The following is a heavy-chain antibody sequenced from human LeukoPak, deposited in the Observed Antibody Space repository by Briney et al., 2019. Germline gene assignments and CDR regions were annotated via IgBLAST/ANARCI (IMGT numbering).Heavy chain of an antibody. J-gene: IGHJ4*02. CDR3: TTDDYYYGSGSYCPLGSY. CDR1: GFTFSNAY. Sequence: GGSLRLSCAASGFTFSNAYMSWVRQAPGEGLEWVGRIKSKTDREKIDYAAPVKGRFTISRDDSKNTLYLQMNSLKTEDTAVYYCTTDDYYYGSGSYCPLGSYWGQGTLVTVSS. CDR2: IKSKTDREKI. V-gene: IGHV3-15*01. D-gene: IGHD3-10*01.